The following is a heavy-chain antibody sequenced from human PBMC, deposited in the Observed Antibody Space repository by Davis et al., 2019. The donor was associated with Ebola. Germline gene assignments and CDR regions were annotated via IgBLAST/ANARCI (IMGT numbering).Heavy chain of an antibody. D-gene: IGHD2-15*01. V-gene: IGHV3-7*01. CDR2: IKQDGSEK. J-gene: IGHJ5*02. Sequence: PSETLSLTCAVYGGSFSGYYWSWIRQPPGKGLEWVANIKQDGSEKYYVDSVKGRFTISRDNAKNSLYLQMNSLRAEDTAVYYCARAGRIRGRNWFDPWGQGTLVTVSS. CDR3: ARAGRIRGRNWFDP. CDR1: GGSFSGYY.